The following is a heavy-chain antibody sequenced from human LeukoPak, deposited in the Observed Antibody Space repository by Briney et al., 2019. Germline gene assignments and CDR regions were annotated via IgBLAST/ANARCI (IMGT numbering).Heavy chain of an antibody. CDR2: INHSGIT. CDR1: GGSTRSYY. J-gene: IGHJ4*02. CDR3: ARGEDYYDQWYCDH. Sequence: PSETLSLTCTVSGGSTRSYYWTWIRRPPGKGLEWIGEINHSGITNYNPSLKSRVTISVDTSKNQFSLKLSSVTAADTAVYYCARGEDYYDQWYCDHWGQGTLVTVSS. V-gene: IGHV4-34*01. D-gene: IGHD3-22*01.